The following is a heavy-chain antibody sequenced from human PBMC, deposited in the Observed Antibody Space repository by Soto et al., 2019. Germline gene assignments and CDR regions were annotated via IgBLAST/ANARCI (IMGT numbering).Heavy chain of an antibody. V-gene: IGHV3-30-3*01. Sequence: GGSLRLSCAASGFTFSSYAMHWVRQAPGKGLEWVAVISYDGSNKYYADSVKGRFTISRDNSKNTLYLQMNSLRAEDTAVYYCARDGGVTQWVSYYYYYYGMDVWGQGTTVTVSS. CDR2: ISYDGSNK. CDR3: ARDGGVTQWVSYYYYYYGMDV. J-gene: IGHJ6*02. CDR1: GFTFSSYA. D-gene: IGHD5-18*01.